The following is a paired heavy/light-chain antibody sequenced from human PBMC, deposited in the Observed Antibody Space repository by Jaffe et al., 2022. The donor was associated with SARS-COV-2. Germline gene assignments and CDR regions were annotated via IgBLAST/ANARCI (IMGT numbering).Heavy chain of an antibody. J-gene: IGHJ6*03. D-gene: IGHD5-12*01. Sequence: EVQLVESGGGLVQPGGSLRLSCAASGFTFSTYWMHWVRQVPGKGPVWVSRINSDGSYIGYVDSVKGRFTISRDNAKNTLYLQMNSLRAEDTAVYYCARDRVPASGGYMDVWGKGTTVTVSS. CDR2: INSDGSYI. CDR3: ARDRVPASGGYMDV. CDR1: GFTFSTYW. V-gene: IGHV3-74*01.
Light chain of an antibody. CDR2: DVT. Sequence: QSALAQPASVSGSPGQSITISCTGTSSDVGGYNFVSWYQHHPGKAPKLMIYDVTNRPSGVSNRFSGSRSGNTASLTISGLQAEDEADYYCCSYTSSNTLVFGGGTKLTVL. CDR3: CSYTSSNTLV. J-gene: IGLJ2*01. CDR1: SSDVGGYNF. V-gene: IGLV2-14*03.